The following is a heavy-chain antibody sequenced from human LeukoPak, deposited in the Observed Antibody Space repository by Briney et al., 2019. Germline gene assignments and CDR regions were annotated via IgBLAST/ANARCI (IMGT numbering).Heavy chain of an antibody. CDR1: GGSISSYY. V-gene: IGHV4-59*12. Sequence: PSETLSLTCTVSGGSISSYYWSWIRQPPGKGLEWIGYIYYSGSTNYNPSLKSRVTMSVDTSKNQFSLKLSSVTAADTAVYYCARGRYFDSWGQGTLVTVSS. J-gene: IGHJ4*02. CDR2: IYYSGST. CDR3: ARGRYFDS.